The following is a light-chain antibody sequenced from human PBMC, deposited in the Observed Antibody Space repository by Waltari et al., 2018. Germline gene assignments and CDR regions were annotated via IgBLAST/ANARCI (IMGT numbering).Light chain of an antibody. CDR3: SSYTSSSTPLV. CDR2: DVT. J-gene: IGLJ2*01. Sequence: QSALTQPASVSGSPGQSITISCTGTSSDVGAYNYVSWYQQHPGQAPKLMSYDVTSRTSGVSNRFSGSKSGNTASLTISGLQAEDEADYYCSSYTSSSTPLVFGGGTKLTVL. CDR1: SSDVGAYNY. V-gene: IGLV2-14*03.